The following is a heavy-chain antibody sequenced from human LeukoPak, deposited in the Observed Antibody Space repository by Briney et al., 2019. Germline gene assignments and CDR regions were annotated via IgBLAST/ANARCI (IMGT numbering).Heavy chain of an antibody. CDR2: IRRKAYGGTI. Sequence: QSGGSLRLSCAASGFTFDDYGMSWVRQAPGKGLEWVGFIRRKAYGGTIEYAASVKGRFTISRDDSKSIAYLQMNSLKTEDTAVYYCTRDSYFGSGSYLDYWGQGTLVTVSS. V-gene: IGHV3-49*04. D-gene: IGHD3-10*01. CDR1: GFTFDDYG. CDR3: TRDSYFGSGSYLDY. J-gene: IGHJ4*02.